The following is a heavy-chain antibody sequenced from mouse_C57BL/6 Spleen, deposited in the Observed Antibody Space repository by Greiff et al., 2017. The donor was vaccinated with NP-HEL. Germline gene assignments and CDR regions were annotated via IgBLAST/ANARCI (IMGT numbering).Heavy chain of an antibody. Sequence: QVHVKQSGAELVKPGASVKMSCKASGYTFTTYPIEWMKQNHGKSLEWIGNFHPYNDDTKYNEKFKGKATLTVEKSSSTVYLELSRLTSDDSAVYYCARNGYYPYYAMDYWGQGTSVTVSS. CDR2: FHPYNDDT. CDR3: ARNGYYPYYAMDY. CDR1: GYTFTTYP. V-gene: IGHV1-47*01. D-gene: IGHD2-3*01. J-gene: IGHJ4*01.